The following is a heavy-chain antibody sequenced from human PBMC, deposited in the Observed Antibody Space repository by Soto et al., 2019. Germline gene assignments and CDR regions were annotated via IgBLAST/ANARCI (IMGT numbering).Heavy chain of an antibody. Sequence: EVQLVESGGGLVQPGGFLRLSCAASGFSFSSHSMNWVRQAPGKGLEWVSYISSTSSIIYYADSVKGRFTTSRDNAKNSLYLQMNSLRDEDTAVYYCARAKGWPDRSFNPWGQGTLVIVSS. CDR1: GFSFSSHS. V-gene: IGHV3-48*02. J-gene: IGHJ5*02. CDR3: ARAKGWPDRSFNP. CDR2: ISSTSSII. D-gene: IGHD2-15*01.